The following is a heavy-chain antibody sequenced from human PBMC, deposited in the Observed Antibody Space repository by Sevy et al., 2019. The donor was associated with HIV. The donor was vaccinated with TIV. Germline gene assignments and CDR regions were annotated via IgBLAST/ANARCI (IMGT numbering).Heavy chain of an antibody. Sequence: GESLKISCAASGFTFSGSAMHWVRQASGKGLEWVGRIRSKANSYATAYAASVKGRFTISRDDSKNTAYLQMNSLKTEDTAVYYCTRLDCSGGSCYFDYWGQGTLVTVSS. CDR3: TRLDCSGGSCYFDY. V-gene: IGHV3-73*01. D-gene: IGHD2-15*01. CDR2: IRSKANSYAT. CDR1: GFTFSGSA. J-gene: IGHJ4*02.